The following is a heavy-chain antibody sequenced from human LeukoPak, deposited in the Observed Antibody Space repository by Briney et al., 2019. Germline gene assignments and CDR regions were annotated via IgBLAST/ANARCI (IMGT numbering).Heavy chain of an antibody. CDR2: IYHSGST. CDR3: ARDRNYYYGSGSYFDY. CDR1: GGSISSGYY. D-gene: IGHD3-10*01. J-gene: IGHJ4*02. Sequence: SETLSLTCTVSGGSISSGYYWGWIRQPPGKGLERIGSIYHSGSTYYNPSLKSRVTISVDTSKNQFSLKLSSVTAADTAVYYCARDRNYYYGSGSYFDYWGQGTLVTVSS. V-gene: IGHV4-38-2*02.